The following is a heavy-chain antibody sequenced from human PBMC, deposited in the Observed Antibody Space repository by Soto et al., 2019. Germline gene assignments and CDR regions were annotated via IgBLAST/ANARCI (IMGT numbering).Heavy chain of an antibody. J-gene: IGHJ4*02. V-gene: IGHV3-23*01. CDR3: AKALVVAVAGPFEY. CDR2: ISGSGGST. D-gene: IGHD6-19*01. CDR1: GFTFSSYA. Sequence: PGGSLRLSCAASGFTFSSYAMRWVRQAPGKGLEWVSGISGSGGSTYYADSVKGRFTVSRDNGKNTLYLQMSSLRVEDTAVYYCAKALVVAVAGPFEYWGQGTLVTVSS.